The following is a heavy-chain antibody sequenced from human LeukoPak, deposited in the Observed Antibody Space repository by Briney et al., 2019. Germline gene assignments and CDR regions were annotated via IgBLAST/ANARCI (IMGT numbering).Heavy chain of an antibody. V-gene: IGHV1-18*01. D-gene: IGHD5-24*01. CDR3: ARNEEMATIADY. Sequence: GASVKVSCKASGYNFEILGISWVRQAPGQGLEWMGWISAYKGNTNYAQNLQGRVTMTTDTSTSTAYMELRSLRSDDTAVYYCARNEEMATIADYWGQGTLVIVSS. CDR2: ISAYKGNT. J-gene: IGHJ4*02. CDR1: GYNFEILG.